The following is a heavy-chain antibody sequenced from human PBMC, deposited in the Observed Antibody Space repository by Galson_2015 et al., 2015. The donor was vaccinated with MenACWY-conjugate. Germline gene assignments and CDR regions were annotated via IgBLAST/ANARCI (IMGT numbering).Heavy chain of an antibody. J-gene: IGHJ4*02. D-gene: IGHD2-2*02. Sequence: ETLSLTCAVYGGSFSGYYWSWIRPPPGKGLEWIGEINHSGSTNYNPSLKSRVTISVDTSKNQFSLKLSSVTAADTAVYYCARWGYCSSTSCYMENGYSGYEDLHYWGQGTLVTVSS. CDR1: GGSFSGYY. CDR3: ARWGYCSSTSCYMENGYSGYEDLHY. V-gene: IGHV4-34*01. CDR2: INHSGST.